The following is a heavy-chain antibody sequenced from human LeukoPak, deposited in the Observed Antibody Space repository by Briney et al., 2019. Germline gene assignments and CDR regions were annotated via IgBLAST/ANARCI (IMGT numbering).Heavy chain of an antibody. D-gene: IGHD1-14*01. CDR1: GGSISSYC. CDR2: IYTSGST. CDR3: ARDFAYGGPEFDY. J-gene: IGHJ4*02. Sequence: PSETLSLTCTVSGGSISSYCWSWIRQPAGKGLEWIGRIYTSGSTNYNPSLKSRVTMSVDTSKNQFSLKLSSVTAADTAVYYCARDFAYGGPEFDYWGQGTLVTVSS. V-gene: IGHV4-4*07.